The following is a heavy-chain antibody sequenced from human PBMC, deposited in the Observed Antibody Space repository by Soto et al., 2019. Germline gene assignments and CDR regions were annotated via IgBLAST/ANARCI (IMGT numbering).Heavy chain of an antibody. CDR2: ISYDGSNK. Sequence: VGSLRLSCAASAFTFSSYGMHWVRQAPGKGLEWVAVISYDGSNKYYADSVKGRFTISRDNSKNTLYLQMNSLRAEDTAVYYCAKALNWNYAYYGMDVWGQGTTVTVSS. J-gene: IGHJ6*02. CDR3: AKALNWNYAYYGMDV. CDR1: AFTFSSYG. D-gene: IGHD1-7*01. V-gene: IGHV3-30*18.